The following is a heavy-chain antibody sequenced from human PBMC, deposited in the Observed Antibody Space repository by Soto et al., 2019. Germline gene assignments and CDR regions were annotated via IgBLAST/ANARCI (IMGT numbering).Heavy chain of an antibody. J-gene: IGHJ2*01. Sequence: GGSLSLSCAASGFTFSSYSMNWVRPAPGKGLEWVSSISSSSSYIYYADSVKGRFTISRDNAKNSLYLQMNSLRAEDTAVYYCARDGGNWYFDLWGRGTLVTVSS. D-gene: IGHD2-15*01. CDR1: GFTFSSYS. CDR2: ISSSSSYI. V-gene: IGHV3-21*01. CDR3: ARDGGNWYFDL.